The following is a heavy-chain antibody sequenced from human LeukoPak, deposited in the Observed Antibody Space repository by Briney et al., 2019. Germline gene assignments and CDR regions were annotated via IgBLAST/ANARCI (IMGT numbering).Heavy chain of an antibody. J-gene: IGHJ6*02. CDR2: MNPNSGNT. Sequence: ASVKVSCKASGYTFTSYDINWVRQATGQGLEWMGWMNPNSGNTGYAQKFQGRVTMTRNTSINTAYMELSSLRSEDTAVYYCAGGLSVTVTTNYYGMDVWGQGTSVTVSS. CDR1: GYTFTSYD. CDR3: AGGLSVTVTTNYYGMDV. D-gene: IGHD4-17*01. V-gene: IGHV1-8*01.